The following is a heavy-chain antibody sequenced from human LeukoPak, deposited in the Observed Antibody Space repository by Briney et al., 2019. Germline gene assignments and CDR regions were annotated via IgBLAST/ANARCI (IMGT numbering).Heavy chain of an antibody. D-gene: IGHD5-18*01. CDR2: IKQDGSEK. Sequence: GGSLRLSCAASGFTSSSYWMSWVRQAPGKGLEWVANIKQDGSEKYYVDSVKGRFTISRDNAKNSLYLQMNSLRAEDTAVYYCARDGGSGYSYGYESESSDYWGQGTLVTASS. J-gene: IGHJ4*02. CDR3: ARDGGSGYSYGYESESSDY. V-gene: IGHV3-7*01. CDR1: GFTSSSYW.